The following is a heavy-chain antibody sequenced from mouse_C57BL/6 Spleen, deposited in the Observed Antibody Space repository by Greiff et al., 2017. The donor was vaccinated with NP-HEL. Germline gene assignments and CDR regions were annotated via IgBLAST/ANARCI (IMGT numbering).Heavy chain of an antibody. CDR2: ISSGGSYT. CDR3: ARQGYDYDGAMDY. CDR1: GFTFSSYG. V-gene: IGHV5-6*01. J-gene: IGHJ4*01. D-gene: IGHD2-4*01. Sequence: EVNLVESGGDLVKPGGSLKLSCAASGFTFSSYGMSWVRQTPDKRLEWVATISSGGSYTYYPDSVKGRFTISRDNAKNTLYLQMSSLKSEDTAMYYCARQGYDYDGAMDYWGQGTSVTVSS.